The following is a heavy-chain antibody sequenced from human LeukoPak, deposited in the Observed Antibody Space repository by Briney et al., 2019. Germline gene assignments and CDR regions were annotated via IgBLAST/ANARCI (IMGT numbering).Heavy chain of an antibody. CDR1: GFTFNDYA. J-gene: IGHJ6*03. D-gene: IGHD5-18*01. CDR3: AKSPNSFDFYYYMDV. V-gene: IGHV3-9*01. Sequence: GGSLRLSCAASGFTFNDYAIHWVRQASGKGLEWVSGISWNSGSIGYADSVKGRFTISRDNAKNSLYLQMNSLRPEDTALYYCAKSPNSFDFYYYMDVWGKGTTVTVSS. CDR2: ISWNSGSI.